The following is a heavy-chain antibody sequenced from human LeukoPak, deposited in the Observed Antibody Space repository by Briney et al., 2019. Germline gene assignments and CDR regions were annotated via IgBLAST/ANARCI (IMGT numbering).Heavy chain of an antibody. V-gene: IGHV3-48*02. Sequence: GGSLRLSCAASGFTFSSYSMNWVRRAPGKGLEWVSYISSSSSTIYYADSVKGRFTISRDNAKNSLYLQMNSLRDEDTAVYYCARGGFGRERGLGFDYWGQGTLVTVSS. CDR3: ARGGFGRERGLGFDY. J-gene: IGHJ4*02. D-gene: IGHD1-1*01. CDR1: GFTFSSYS. CDR2: ISSSSSTI.